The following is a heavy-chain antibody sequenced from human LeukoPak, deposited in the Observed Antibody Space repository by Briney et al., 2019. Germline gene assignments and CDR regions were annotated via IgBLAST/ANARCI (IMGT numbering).Heavy chain of an antibody. CDR3: ARATTTGGLWFGELFVYYYYFYMDV. D-gene: IGHD3-10*01. CDR2: MNPNSGNT. Sequence: GASVKVSCKASGYTFTSYDINWVRRATGQGLEGMGWMNPNSGNTGYAQKFQGRVTMTRNTSISTAYMELSSLRSEDTAVYYCARATTTGGLWFGELFVYYYYFYMDVWGKGTTVTVSS. V-gene: IGHV1-8*02. J-gene: IGHJ6*03. CDR1: GYTFTSYD.